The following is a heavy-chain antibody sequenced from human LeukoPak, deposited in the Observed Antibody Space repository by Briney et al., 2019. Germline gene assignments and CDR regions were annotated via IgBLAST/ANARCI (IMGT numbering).Heavy chain of an antibody. J-gene: IGHJ4*02. CDR1: GFTFSSYW. D-gene: IGHD2-21*02. CDR3: SRDLIDCGGDCYSQTLDH. Sequence: PGGSLRLSCVASGFTFSSYWMHWVRQAPGKGVVWVSRINSDGSVTNYEDSVKGRFTISRDNAKHTVYLQMNSLRAEDTAVYFCSRDLIDCGGDCYSQTLDHWGQGTLVTVSS. CDR2: INSDGSVT. V-gene: IGHV3-74*01.